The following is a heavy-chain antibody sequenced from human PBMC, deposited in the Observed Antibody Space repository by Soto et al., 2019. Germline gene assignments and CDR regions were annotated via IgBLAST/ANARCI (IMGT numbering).Heavy chain of an antibody. V-gene: IGHV1-18*01. CDR3: ARDLYPLAYYFDY. CDR1: GYTFTNHG. J-gene: IGHJ4*02. CDR2: ISGHNGNT. Sequence: QVQLVQYGAEVKKPGASVKVSCKASGYTFTNHGISWVRQAPGQGLEWMGWISGHNGNTKYAQRLQGRVTMTTDTSTSTAYMELRSLKSDDTAGYYCARDLYPLAYYFDYWGQGTLVTVSS.